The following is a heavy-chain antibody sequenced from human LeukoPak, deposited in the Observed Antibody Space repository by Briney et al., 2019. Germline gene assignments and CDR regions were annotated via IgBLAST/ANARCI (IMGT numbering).Heavy chain of an antibody. D-gene: IGHD3-10*01. V-gene: IGHV1-8*01. CDR1: GYTFTSYD. Sequence: ASVKVSCKASGYTFTSYDINWVRQATGQGLEWMGWMNPSSGNTGYAQKFQGRVTMTRNTSISTAYMELSSLRSEDTAVYYCARAELVGYDYYYYMDAWGKGTTVTVSS. CDR3: ARAELVGYDYYYYMDA. CDR2: MNPSSGNT. J-gene: IGHJ6*03.